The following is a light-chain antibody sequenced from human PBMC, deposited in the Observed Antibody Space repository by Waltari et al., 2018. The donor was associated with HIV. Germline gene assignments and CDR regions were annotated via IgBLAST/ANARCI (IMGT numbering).Light chain of an antibody. J-gene: IGLJ2*01. V-gene: IGLV2-14*01. CDR1: SSDVGGYSY. Sequence: QSALTQPASVSGSPGQSITISCTGTSSDVGGYSYVSWYQQHPGKAPKLMIYEVSNRPSGLSNRFSGSKSGNTSSLTISGLQAEEETDYYCSSYTTSSSLLFGGGTKLTVL. CDR2: EVS. CDR3: SSYTTSSSLL.